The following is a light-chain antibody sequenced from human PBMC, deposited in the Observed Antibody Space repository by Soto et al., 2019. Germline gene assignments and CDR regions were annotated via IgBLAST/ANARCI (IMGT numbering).Light chain of an antibody. CDR3: QQYDGN. Sequence: DIQLTQSPSTLSASVGDRVTLTCRASQNINNWLAWYQQKPGKAPKVLIYDASSLESGVPSRFSGSGSGTEFTLTISSLQPDDFATYYCQQYDGNFGPGTXVDIK. J-gene: IGKJ3*01. CDR1: QNINNW. V-gene: IGKV1-5*01. CDR2: DAS.